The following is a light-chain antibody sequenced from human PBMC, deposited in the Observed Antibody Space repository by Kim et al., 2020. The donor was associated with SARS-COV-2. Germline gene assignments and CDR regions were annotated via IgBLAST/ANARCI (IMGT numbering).Light chain of an antibody. V-gene: IGLV3-1*01. Sequence: VSPGQTATITCSGDKLGDNASCWYQQRPAPSPVLVIYHDAKRPSGIPGRFSASKAGNTATLTISETEDMDEADYYCQVWDGGTVVFGGGTQLTVL. CDR1: KLGDNA. CDR2: HDA. CDR3: QVWDGGTVV. J-gene: IGLJ2*01.